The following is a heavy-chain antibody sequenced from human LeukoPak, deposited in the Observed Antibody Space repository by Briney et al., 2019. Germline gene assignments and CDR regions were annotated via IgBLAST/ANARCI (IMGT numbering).Heavy chain of an antibody. CDR2: INAGNGNT. CDR3: ARGYSGYDIDY. CDR1: GYTFTSYA. Sequence: ASVKVSCKASGYTFTSYAMHWVRQAPGQRLEWMGWINAGNGNTKYSQKFQGRVTITRDTSASTAYMELSSLRSEGTAVYYCARGYSGYDIDYWGQGTLVTVSS. J-gene: IGHJ4*02. V-gene: IGHV1-3*01. D-gene: IGHD5-12*01.